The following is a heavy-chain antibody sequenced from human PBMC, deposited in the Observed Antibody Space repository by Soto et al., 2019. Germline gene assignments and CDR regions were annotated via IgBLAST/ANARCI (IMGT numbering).Heavy chain of an antibody. CDR3: SSLPLGEALAFDY. CDR2: IYHSGST. V-gene: IGHV4-4*02. J-gene: IGHJ4*02. Sequence: QVQLQESGPGLVKPSGTLSLTCAVSGGSISSSNWWSWVRQPPGKGLVWIGEIYHSGSTNYNPSLKRRITISVDKSKNHFALKLSSVTAADTAVYYWSSLPLGEALAFDYWGQGALVTVS. D-gene: IGHD3-16*01. CDR1: GGSISSSNW.